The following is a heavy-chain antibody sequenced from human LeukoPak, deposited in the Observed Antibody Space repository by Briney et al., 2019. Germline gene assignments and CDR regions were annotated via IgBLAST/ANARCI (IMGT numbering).Heavy chain of an antibody. D-gene: IGHD6-19*01. J-gene: IGHJ4*02. Sequence: SETLSLTCAVYGGSFSGYYWSWIRQPPGKGLEWIGEINHSGSTNYNPSLKSRVTISVDTSRNQFSLKLSSVTAADTAVYYCAREVAVAGDYWGQGTLVTVSS. CDR2: INHSGST. V-gene: IGHV4-34*01. CDR3: AREVAVAGDY. CDR1: GGSFSGYY.